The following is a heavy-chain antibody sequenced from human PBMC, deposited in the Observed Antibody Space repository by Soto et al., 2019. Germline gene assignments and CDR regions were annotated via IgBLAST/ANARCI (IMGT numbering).Heavy chain of an antibody. CDR2: ISGSGGST. V-gene: IGHV3-23*01. CDR1: GFTFSSYA. D-gene: IGHD2-15*01. CDR3: ARADIVAPVGMDV. Sequence: PGGSLRLSCAASGFTFSSYAMSWVRQAPGKGLEWVSAISGSGGSTYYADSVKGRFTISRDNSKNTLYLQMNSLRAEDTAVYYCARADIVAPVGMDVWGQGTTVTVSS. J-gene: IGHJ6*02.